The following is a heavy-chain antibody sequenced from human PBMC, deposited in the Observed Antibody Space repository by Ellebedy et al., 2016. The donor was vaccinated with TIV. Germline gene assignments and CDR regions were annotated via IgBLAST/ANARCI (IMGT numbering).Heavy chain of an antibody. Sequence: ASVKVSCKASGGTFSSYAISWVRQAPGQGLEWMGIINPSGGSKSYAQKFQGRVTMTRDTSTSTVYMELSSLRSEDTAVYYCAREGSLYYDILTGYLNWFDPWGQGTLVTVSS. CDR1: GGTFSSYA. D-gene: IGHD3-9*01. V-gene: IGHV1-46*01. J-gene: IGHJ5*02. CDR2: INPSGGSK. CDR3: AREGSLYYDILTGYLNWFDP.